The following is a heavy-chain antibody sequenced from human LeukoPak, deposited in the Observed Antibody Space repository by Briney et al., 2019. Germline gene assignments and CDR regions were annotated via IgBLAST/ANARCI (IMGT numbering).Heavy chain of an antibody. CDR1: GYTFTSYY. J-gene: IGHJ4*02. D-gene: IGHD1-26*01. Sequence: ASVKVSCKASGYTFTSYYMHWVRQAPGQGPEWMGIINPSGGSTSYAQKFQGRVTMTRDTSTSTVYMELSSLRSEDTAVYYCARRAWGARRGLSFDYWGQGTLVTVSS. V-gene: IGHV1-46*01. CDR2: INPSGGST. CDR3: ARRAWGARRGLSFDY.